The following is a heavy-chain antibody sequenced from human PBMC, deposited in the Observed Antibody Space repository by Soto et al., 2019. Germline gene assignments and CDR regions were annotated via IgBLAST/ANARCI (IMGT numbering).Heavy chain of an antibody. D-gene: IGHD3-22*01. Sequence: ASVKVSCKASGGTFSSYAISWVRQAPGQGLEWMGGIIPIFGTANYAQKSQGRVTITADKSTSTAYMELSSLRSEDTAVYYCAGPPPPYDSSGYYRSGAFDIWGQGTMVTVSS. CDR1: GGTFSSYA. V-gene: IGHV1-69*06. CDR2: IIPIFGTA. CDR3: AGPPPPYDSSGYYRSGAFDI. J-gene: IGHJ3*02.